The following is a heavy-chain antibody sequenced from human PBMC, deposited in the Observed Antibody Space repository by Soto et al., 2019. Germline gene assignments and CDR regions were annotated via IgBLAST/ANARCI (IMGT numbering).Heavy chain of an antibody. CDR2: ISYDGSNK. Sequence: GGSLRLSCAASGFTFSSYAMHWVRQAPGKGLEWVAVISYDGSNKYYADSVKGRFTISRDNSKNTLYLQMNSLRAEDTAVYYYARVITIFGVVIRADAFDIWGQGTMVTVAS. V-gene: IGHV3-30-3*01. J-gene: IGHJ3*02. CDR1: GFTFSSYA. CDR3: ARVITIFGVVIRADAFDI. D-gene: IGHD3-3*01.